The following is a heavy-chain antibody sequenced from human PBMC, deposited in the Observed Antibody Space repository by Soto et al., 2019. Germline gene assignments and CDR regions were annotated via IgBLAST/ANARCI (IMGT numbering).Heavy chain of an antibody. Sequence: QVQLVQSGAEVKKPGSSVKVSCKASGGTFSTKYAISWVRQAPGEGLEWMGGITPSFGTRDYAQTFQDRVTITANASTSIVYMELTSLRSQDTAVYYCATSPGFGGYCVVWGQGTLVTVSS. CDR1: GGTFSTKYA. D-gene: IGHD3-10*02. CDR2: ITPSFGTR. CDR3: ATSPGFGGYCVV. V-gene: IGHV1-69*01. J-gene: IGHJ4*02.